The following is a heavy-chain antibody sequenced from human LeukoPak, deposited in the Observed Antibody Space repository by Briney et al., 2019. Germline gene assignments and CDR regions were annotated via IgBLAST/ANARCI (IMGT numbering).Heavy chain of an antibody. J-gene: IGHJ4*02. D-gene: IGHD2-2*01. CDR1: GFTFSNAW. CDR3: TTWPAAHLKFDY. V-gene: IGHV3-15*01. CDR2: IKSKTDGGTT. Sequence: GGSLRLSCAASGFTFSNAWMSWVRQAPGKGLEWVGRIKSKTDGGTTDYAAPVEGRFTISRDDSKNTLYLQMNSLKTEDTAVYYCTTWPAAHLKFDYWGQGTLVTVSS.